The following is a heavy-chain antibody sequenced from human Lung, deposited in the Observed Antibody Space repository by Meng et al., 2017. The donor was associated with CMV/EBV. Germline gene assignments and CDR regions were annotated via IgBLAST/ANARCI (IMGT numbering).Heavy chain of an antibody. CDR1: GYTFTGYY. V-gene: IGHV1-2*02. CDR3: AGGGYCSSTSCYRGWFDP. Sequence: ASXXVSXKASGYTFTGYYMHWVRQAPGQGLEWKGWINPNSGGTNYAQKSQGRVTMTRDTSISPAYMELSRPRSDDTAVYYCAGGGYCSSTSCYRGWFDPWGQGXLVTVSS. D-gene: IGHD2-2*02. CDR2: INPNSGGT. J-gene: IGHJ5*01.